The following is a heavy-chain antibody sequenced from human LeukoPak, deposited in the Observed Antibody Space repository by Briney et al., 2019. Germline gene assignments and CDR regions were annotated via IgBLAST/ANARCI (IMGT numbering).Heavy chain of an antibody. CDR3: ARQHCSSTSCYLHY. CDR1: GGSISSYY. D-gene: IGHD2-2*01. Sequence: PSETLSLTCTASGGSISSYYWNWIRQPPGKGLEWIGYIYYSGSTNYNPSLKSRGTISADTSKNQFSLKLSSVTAADTAVYYCARQHCSSTSCYLHYWGQGALVTVSS. J-gene: IGHJ4*02. V-gene: IGHV4-59*08. CDR2: IYYSGST.